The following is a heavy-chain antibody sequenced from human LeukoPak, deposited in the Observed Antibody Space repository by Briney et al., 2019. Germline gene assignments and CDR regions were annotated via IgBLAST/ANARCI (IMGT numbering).Heavy chain of an antibody. CDR2: ISYDGSNK. V-gene: IGHV3-30-3*01. Sequence: QPGRSLRLSCAASGFTFSSYAMHWVRQAPGKRLEWVAVISYDGSNKYYADSVKGRFTISRDHSKNTLYLQMNSLRAEDTAVYYCARDRGSYAYIIDYWGQGTLVTVSS. CDR1: GFTFSSYA. CDR3: ARDRGSYAYIIDY. J-gene: IGHJ4*02. D-gene: IGHD3-16*01.